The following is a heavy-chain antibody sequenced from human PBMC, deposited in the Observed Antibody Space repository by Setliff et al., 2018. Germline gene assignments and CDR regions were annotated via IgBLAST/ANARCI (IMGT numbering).Heavy chain of an antibody. D-gene: IGHD6-13*01. CDR2: IYHSGST. CDR3: ARSAGYSSSWYNYYYGMDV. CDR1: GHSISSGYY. Sequence: SETLSLTCAVSGHSISSGYYWGWIRQPPGKGLEWIGSIYHSGSTYYNPSLKSRVTISVDTSKNQFSLKLSSVTAADTAVYYCARSAGYSSSWYNYYYGMDVWGQGTTVTVSS. V-gene: IGHV4-38-2*01. J-gene: IGHJ6*02.